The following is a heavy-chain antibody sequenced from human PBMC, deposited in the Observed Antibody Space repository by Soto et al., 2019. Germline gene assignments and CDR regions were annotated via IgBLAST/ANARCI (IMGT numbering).Heavy chain of an antibody. CDR1: GYSISSGYY. V-gene: IGHV4-38-2*02. CDR2: IYLSGTT. J-gene: IGHJ4*02. D-gene: IGHD3-3*01. CDR3: AREGDDVLRFLEWLSDGGRYFDY. Sequence: SETLSLTCAVSGYSISSGYYWGWIRQPPGKGLEWIGTIYLSGTTYYNPSLKSRVTISVDTSKNQFSLKLSSVTAADTAVYYCAREGDDVLRFLEWLSDGGRYFDYWGQGTIVTVYS.